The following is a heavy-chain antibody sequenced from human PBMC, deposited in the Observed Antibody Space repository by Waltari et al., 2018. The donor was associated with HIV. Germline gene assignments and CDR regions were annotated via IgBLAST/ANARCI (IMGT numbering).Heavy chain of an antibody. CDR2: ISSSGSTI. CDR3: AREFIIIRGFDY. Sequence: GSLRLSCAASGFTFSSYEMNWVRQAPGKGLEWVSYISSSGSTIYYADSVKGRFTISRDNAKNSLYLQMNSLRAEDTAVYYCAREFIIIRGFDYWGQGTLVTVSS. J-gene: IGHJ4*02. V-gene: IGHV3-48*03. CDR1: GFTFSSYE. D-gene: IGHD3-10*01.